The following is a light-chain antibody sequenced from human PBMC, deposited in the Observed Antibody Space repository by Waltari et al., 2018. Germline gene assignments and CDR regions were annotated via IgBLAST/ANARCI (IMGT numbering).Light chain of an antibody. Sequence: DIQMTQSPSSLSASVGDRVTITCRASQDIRNALAWYQQKPGKAPKLLLYAASRLERGVPSRFSGSGSGTDYTLTITGLQPEDSATYYCQQFSGILWTFGQGTKVEIK. J-gene: IGKJ1*01. CDR3: QQFSGILWT. CDR2: AAS. CDR1: QDIRNA. V-gene: IGKV1-NL1*01.